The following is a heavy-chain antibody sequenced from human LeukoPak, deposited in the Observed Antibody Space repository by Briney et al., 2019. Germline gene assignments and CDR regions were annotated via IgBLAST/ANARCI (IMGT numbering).Heavy chain of an antibody. J-gene: IGHJ4*02. D-gene: IGHD4-23*01. CDR2: ISYDGSNK. CDR3: ARNYGGNG. Sequence: GRSLRLSCAASGFTFSSYAMHWVRQAPGKGLEWVAVISYDGSNKYYADSVKGRFTISRDNAKNSLYLQMNSLRAEDTAVYYCARNYGGNGWGQGTLVTVSS. V-gene: IGHV3-30-3*01. CDR1: GFTFSSYA.